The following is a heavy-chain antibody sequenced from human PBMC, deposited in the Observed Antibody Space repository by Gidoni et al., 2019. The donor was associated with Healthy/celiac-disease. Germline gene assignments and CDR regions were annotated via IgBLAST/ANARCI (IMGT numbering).Heavy chain of an antibody. D-gene: IGHD3-3*01. V-gene: IGHV1-18*04. CDR3: ARGQNPFWSGYYTGWFDT. CDR1: GYTFTSYG. CDR2: ISAYNGNT. Sequence: QVQLVQSGAEVKKPGASLKVSCKASGYTFTSYGISWVRQTPGQGLEWMGWISAYNGNTKYAKKLEGRVTMTTETSTSTDYMERRSLRSDDTAVYYCARGQNPFWSGYYTGWFDTWGQGTLVTVSS. J-gene: IGHJ5*02.